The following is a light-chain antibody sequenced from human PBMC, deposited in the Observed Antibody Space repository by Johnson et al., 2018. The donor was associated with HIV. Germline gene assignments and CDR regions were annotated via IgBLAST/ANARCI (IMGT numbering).Light chain of an antibody. Sequence: QSVLTQPPSVSAAPGQKVTISCSGSSSNIGNNYVSWYQQFPGTAPKLPIYENNKRPSGIPDRFSGSKSGTSTTLGITGLQTGDEADYYCGTWDGSLSAGVFGTGTKVTVL. J-gene: IGLJ1*01. CDR1: SSNIGNNY. CDR3: GTWDGSLSAGV. CDR2: ENN. V-gene: IGLV1-51*02.